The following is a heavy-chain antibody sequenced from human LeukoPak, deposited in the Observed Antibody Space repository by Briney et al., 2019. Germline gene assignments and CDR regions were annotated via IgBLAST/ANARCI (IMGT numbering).Heavy chain of an antibody. D-gene: IGHD2-2*02. Sequence: GESLKISCKGSRYSFTSYWIGWVRQMPGKGLEWMGIIYPDDSDTRYSPSFQGQVTISADKSSSTAYLQWSSLKAPDTAMYYCALKSSYTLYYFDYWGQGTLVTVSS. CDR3: ALKSSYTLYYFDY. J-gene: IGHJ4*02. V-gene: IGHV5-51*01. CDR2: IYPDDSDT. CDR1: RYSFTSYW.